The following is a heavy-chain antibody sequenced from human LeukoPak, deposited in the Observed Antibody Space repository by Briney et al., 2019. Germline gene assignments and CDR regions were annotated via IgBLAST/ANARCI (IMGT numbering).Heavy chain of an antibody. CDR3: ARVLQGIASGNDY. CDR2: IGTAGDT. Sequence: GGSLRLSCVGSGYNFKTHDMHWVRQATGQGLEWVSSIGTAGDTYYADSVKGRFRISRDNANNYLYLQMNSLEAGDSAVYYCARVLQGIASGNDYWGRGTRVTVSS. CDR1: GYNFKTHD. D-gene: IGHD2-21*01. J-gene: IGHJ4*02. V-gene: IGHV3-13*01.